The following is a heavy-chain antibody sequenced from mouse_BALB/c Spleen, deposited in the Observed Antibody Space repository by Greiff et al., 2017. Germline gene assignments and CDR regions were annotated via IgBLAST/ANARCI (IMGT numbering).Heavy chain of an antibody. J-gene: IGHJ4*01. D-gene: IGHD1-1*02. V-gene: IGHV5-4*02. Sequence: DVQLVESGGGLVKPGGSLKLSCAASGFTFSDYYMYWVRQTPEKRLEWVATISDGGSYTYYPDSVKGRFTISRDNAKNNLYLQMSSLKSEDTAMYYCARGWLGAMDYWGQGTSVTVSS. CDR2: ISDGGSYT. CDR3: ARGWLGAMDY. CDR1: GFTFSDYY.